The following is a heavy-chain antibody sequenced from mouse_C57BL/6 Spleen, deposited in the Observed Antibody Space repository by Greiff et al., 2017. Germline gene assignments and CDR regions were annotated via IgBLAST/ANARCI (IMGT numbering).Heavy chain of an antibody. CDR3: TVITTVVARAY. CDR1: GFTFSDAW. Sequence: EVQLVESGGGLVQPGGSMKLSCAASGFTFSDAWMDWVRQSPEKGLEWVAEIRNKANNHATYYAESVKGRFTISRDDSKSSVYLQMNSLRAEDTGIYYCTVITTVVARAYWGQGTLVTVSA. V-gene: IGHV6-6*01. J-gene: IGHJ3*01. D-gene: IGHD1-1*01. CDR2: IRNKANNHAT.